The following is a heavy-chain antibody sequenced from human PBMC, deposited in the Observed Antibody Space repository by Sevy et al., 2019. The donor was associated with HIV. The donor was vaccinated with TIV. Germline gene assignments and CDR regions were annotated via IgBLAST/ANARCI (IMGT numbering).Heavy chain of an antibody. CDR3: AGLRVIASAPYYFDY. D-gene: IGHD2-21*01. J-gene: IGHJ4*02. CDR1: GLIFSDYY. CDR2: ISSGNTYT. V-gene: IGHV3-11*06. Sequence: GGSLRLSCAASGLIFSDYYMGWVRQAPGKGLEWVADISSGNTYTNYADSVKGRFTISRDNAKKSLYLQMNTLRAEETAVYYCAGLRVIASAPYYFDYWGQGALVTVSS.